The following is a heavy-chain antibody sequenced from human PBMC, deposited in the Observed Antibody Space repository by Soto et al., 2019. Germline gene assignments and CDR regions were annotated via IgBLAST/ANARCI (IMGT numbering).Heavy chain of an antibody. CDR2: ISGGGRPI. Sequence: EVQLVESGGGSVQPGGSLRLSCAASGFTFSTFSMNWVRQAPGRGLEWISYISGGGRPISYADSVKGRFTISRDNAKKSLYLQMDSLTDEDTAVYYCARVLGWDFDSWGQGPLVTVSS. J-gene: IGHJ4*02. V-gene: IGHV3-48*02. D-gene: IGHD6-19*01. CDR1: GFTFSTFS. CDR3: ARVLGWDFDS.